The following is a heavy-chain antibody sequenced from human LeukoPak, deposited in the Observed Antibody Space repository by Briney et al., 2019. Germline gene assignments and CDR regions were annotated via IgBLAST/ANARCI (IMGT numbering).Heavy chain of an antibody. D-gene: IGHD2-2*01. CDR3: ARGWGSSTSCIRFDP. CDR2: IGAYNSNT. V-gene: IGHV1-18*01. Sequence: ASVKVSLKGSGYTFTSYGISWVRQAPGQGLGWMGWIGAYNSNTNYAQKLQGRVTMTTDTSTSTAYMELRSLRSDDTAVYYCARGWGSSTSCIRFDPWGQGTLVTVSS. J-gene: IGHJ5*02. CDR1: GYTFTSYG.